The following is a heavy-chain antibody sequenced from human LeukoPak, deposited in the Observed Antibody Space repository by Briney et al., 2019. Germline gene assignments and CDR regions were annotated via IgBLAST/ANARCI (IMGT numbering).Heavy chain of an antibody. CDR1: GGSISSSSVY. J-gene: IGHJ5*02. Sequence: SETLSLTCSVSGGSISSSSVYWGWIRQPPGKGLEWIGSIHRSGSTYHNPSLKGRVTISADTSKNQFSLKLSSVTAADTAVYYCARGGRITIFGVVRNWFDPWGQGTLVTVSS. V-gene: IGHV4-39*01. D-gene: IGHD3-3*01. CDR2: IHRSGST. CDR3: ARGGRITIFGVVRNWFDP.